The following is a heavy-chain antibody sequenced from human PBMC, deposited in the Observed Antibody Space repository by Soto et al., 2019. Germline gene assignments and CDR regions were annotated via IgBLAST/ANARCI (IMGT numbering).Heavy chain of an antibody. CDR3: ARVSSSWGLVNYFDY. CDR1: GGSISSYY. J-gene: IGHJ4*02. CDR2: IYYSGST. Sequence: PSETLSLTCTVSGGSISSYYWSWIRRPPGKGLECIGYIYYSGSTNYNPSLKSRVTISVDTSKNQFSLKLSSVTAADTAVYYCARVSSSWGLVNYFDYWGQGTLVTVSS. D-gene: IGHD6-13*01. V-gene: IGHV4-59*01.